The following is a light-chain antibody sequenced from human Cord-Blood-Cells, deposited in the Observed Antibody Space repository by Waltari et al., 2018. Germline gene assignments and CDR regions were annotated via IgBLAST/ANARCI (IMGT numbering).Light chain of an antibody. CDR3: SSYTSSSTWV. V-gene: IGLV2-14*01. CDR1: SSDVGGYNY. J-gene: IGLJ3*02. Sequence: QSALTQPASVYGSPGQSITISRTGTSSDVGGYNYVSWYQQHPGNPPKLMIYEVSNRPAGVSNRFSGSKSGNTASLTISGLQAEDEADYYCSSYTSSSTWVFGGGTKLTVL. CDR2: EVS.